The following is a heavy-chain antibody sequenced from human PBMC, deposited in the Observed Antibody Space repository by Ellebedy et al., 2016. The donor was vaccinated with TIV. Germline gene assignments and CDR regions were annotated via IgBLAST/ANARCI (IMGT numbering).Heavy chain of an antibody. D-gene: IGHD2-15*01. Sequence: GGSLRLXXAASGFTFSNYGMHWVRQAPGKGLEWVALISNDERSKYYADSVKGRFTISRDNSKNTLYLQMNSLRPEDTAVYYCARNAPVVAPRDDYMGVWGKGTTVTVSS. V-gene: IGHV3-30*03. J-gene: IGHJ6*03. CDR3: ARNAPVVAPRDDYMGV. CDR1: GFTFSNYG. CDR2: ISNDERSK.